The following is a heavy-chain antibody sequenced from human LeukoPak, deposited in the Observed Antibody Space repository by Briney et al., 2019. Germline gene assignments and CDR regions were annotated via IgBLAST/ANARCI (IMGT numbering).Heavy chain of an antibody. V-gene: IGHV4-34*01. D-gene: IGHD5-18*01. CDR3: ARGRRGYSYGASWSAPRIPVWFDY. J-gene: IGHJ4*02. Sequence: PSETLSLTCAVYGESFSGYYWSWIRQPPGKGLEWIGEINHSGSTNYNPSLKSRVTISVDTSKNQFSLKLSSVTAADTAVYYCARGRRGYSYGASWSAPRIPVWFDYWGQGTLVTVSS. CDR1: GESFSGYY. CDR2: INHSGST.